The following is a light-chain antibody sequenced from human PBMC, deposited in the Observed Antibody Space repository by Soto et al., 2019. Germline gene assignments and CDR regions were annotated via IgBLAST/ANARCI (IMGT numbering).Light chain of an antibody. J-gene: IGKJ4*01. Sequence: IVLTQSPATLSVSPGERATLSCRASQNIRNYLAWYQQKPGQAPRLLIYDTSNRATGIPTRFSGSGSGTDFTLTISSLEPEDFAIYYCQQRSLLVTFGGGTKLEIK. CDR1: QNIRNY. V-gene: IGKV3-11*01. CDR3: QQRSLLVT. CDR2: DTS.